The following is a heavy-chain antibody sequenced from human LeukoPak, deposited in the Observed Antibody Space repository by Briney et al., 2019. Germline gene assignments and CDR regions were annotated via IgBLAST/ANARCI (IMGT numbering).Heavy chain of an antibody. Sequence: SGGSLRLSCAASGFTFSSYSMNWVRQAPGKGLEWVSAISGSGGSTYYADSVKGRSTISRDSSKNTLYLQMNSLTAEDTAVYYCVRKGLFIVVASAEKYFDLWGQGTLVTVSS. CDR3: VRKGLFIVVASAEKYFDL. CDR2: ISGSGGST. J-gene: IGHJ4*02. D-gene: IGHD2-15*01. CDR1: GFTFSSYS. V-gene: IGHV3-23*01.